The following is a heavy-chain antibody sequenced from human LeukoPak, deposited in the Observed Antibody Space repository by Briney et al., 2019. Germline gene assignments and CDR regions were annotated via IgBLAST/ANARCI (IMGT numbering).Heavy chain of an antibody. V-gene: IGHV4-39*01. D-gene: IGHD5-24*01. CDR2: IYYSGST. CDR1: GGSISSSSYY. J-gene: IGHJ4*02. Sequence: SETLSLTCTVSGGSISSSSYYWGWIRQPPGKGLEWIGSIYYSGSTYYNPSLKSRVTIFVDTSKNQFSLKLSSVTAADTAVYYCARLEERLGYYFDYWGQGTLVTVSS. CDR3: ARLEERLGYYFDY.